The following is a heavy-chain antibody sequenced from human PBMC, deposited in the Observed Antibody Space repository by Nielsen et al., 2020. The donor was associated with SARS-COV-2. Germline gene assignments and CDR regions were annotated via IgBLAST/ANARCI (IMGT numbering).Heavy chain of an antibody. CDR1: GGSISSGGYY. D-gene: IGHD2-21*01. Sequence: SETLSLTCTVSGGSISSGGYYWSWIRQHPGKGLEWIGYIYYSGSTYYNPSLKSRVTISVDTSKNQFSLKLSSVTAADTAVYFCARGNLVVVPSPILGLGPIYFYFYLDVWGKGASVTVSS. CDR2: IYYSGST. V-gene: IGHV4-31*03. J-gene: IGHJ6*03. CDR3: ARGNLVVVPSPILGLGPIYFYFYLDV.